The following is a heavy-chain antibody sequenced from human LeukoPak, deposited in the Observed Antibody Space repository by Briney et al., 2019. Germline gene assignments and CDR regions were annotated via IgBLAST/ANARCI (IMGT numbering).Heavy chain of an antibody. CDR2: INHSGST. Sequence: SETLSLTCAVYGRSFSDYYWTWIRQPPGKGLEWIGEINHSGSTNYNPSLKSRVTISVDTSKNLFSLKLSSVTAADTAVYYCARGRIAVAGIISYYYYYMDVWGKGTTVTVSS. J-gene: IGHJ6*03. CDR1: GRSFSDYY. V-gene: IGHV4-34*01. D-gene: IGHD6-19*01. CDR3: ARGRIAVAGIISYYYYYMDV.